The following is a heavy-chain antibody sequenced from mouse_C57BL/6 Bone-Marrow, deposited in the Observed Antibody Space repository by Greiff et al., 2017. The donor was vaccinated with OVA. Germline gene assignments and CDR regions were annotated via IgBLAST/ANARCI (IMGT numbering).Heavy chain of an antibody. CDR2: GQGLDWIG. D-gene: IGHD2-3*01. Sequence: SLLPLVPPRPGQGLDWIGAIYPGNGDTSYKQKFKGKATLTADKSSSTAYMQLSSLTSEDSAVYYCAWIYDGYHKYFDVWGTGTTVTVSS. V-gene: IGHV1-87*01. CDR3: SEDSAVYYCAWIYDGYHKYFDV. J-gene: IGHJ1*03.